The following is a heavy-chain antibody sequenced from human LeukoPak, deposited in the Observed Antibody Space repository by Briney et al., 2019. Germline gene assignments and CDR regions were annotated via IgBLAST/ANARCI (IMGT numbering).Heavy chain of an antibody. V-gene: IGHV1-18*01. CDR3: ARDYYGPEGFDY. D-gene: IGHD4-17*01. J-gene: IGHJ4*02. CDR1: GYTFTSYG. CDR2: ISAYNGNT. Sequence: ASVKVPCKASGYTFTSYGISWVRQAPGPGLEWMGWISAYNGNTNYAQKLQGRVTMTTDTSTSTAYMELRSLRSDDTAVYYCARDYYGPEGFDYWGQGTLVTVSS.